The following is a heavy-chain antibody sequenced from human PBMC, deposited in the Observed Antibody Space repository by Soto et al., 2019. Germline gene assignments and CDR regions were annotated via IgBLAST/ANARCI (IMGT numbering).Heavy chain of an antibody. CDR1: GYSFSNYY. V-gene: IGHV1-46*01. D-gene: IGHD3-10*01. J-gene: IGHJ3*02. CDR3: ARVSGDLRAFDI. CDR2: INPTDGRT. Sequence: QVQLVQSGAEVKKPGASVKVSCKASGYSFSNYYIHWVRQDPGQGLEWMAIINPTDGRTTYAQKFQGRVTVTRDTSTSTVYMDLSSLRSDDTAVYYCARVSGDLRAFDIWGRGTMVTVSS.